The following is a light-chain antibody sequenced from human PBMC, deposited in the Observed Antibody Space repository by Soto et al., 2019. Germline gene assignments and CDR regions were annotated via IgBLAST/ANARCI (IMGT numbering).Light chain of an antibody. CDR1: QSLSSSY. CDR2: GAF. CDR3: QQYGSLIT. V-gene: IGKV3-20*01. J-gene: IGKJ5*01. Sequence: EIVLTQSPGTLSLSPGERATLSCRASQSLSSSYLAWHQQKPGQAPRLVIYGAFSGATGIPDRFSGSGSGTDFTLTISRLEPEDFAVYYCQQYGSLITFGQGTRLEIK.